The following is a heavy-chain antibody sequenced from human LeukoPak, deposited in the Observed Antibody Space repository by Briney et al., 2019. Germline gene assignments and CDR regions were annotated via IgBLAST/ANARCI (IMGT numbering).Heavy chain of an antibody. CDR2: ISGSGGST. D-gene: IGHD3-3*01. CDR1: GFTFSSYA. V-gene: IGHV3-23*01. J-gene: IGHJ5*02. Sequence: PGGSLRLSCAASGFTFSSYAMSWVRQAPGKGLEWVSAISGSGGSTYYADSVKGRFTISRDNSKNTLYLQMNSLRAEDTAVYYCAKDRLIFGVARDWFDPWGQGTLVTVSS. CDR3: AKDRLIFGVARDWFDP.